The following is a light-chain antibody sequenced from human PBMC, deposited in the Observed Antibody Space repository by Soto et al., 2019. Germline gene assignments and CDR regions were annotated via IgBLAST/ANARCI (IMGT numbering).Light chain of an antibody. CDR3: QEYGITPIT. V-gene: IGKV3D-20*01. CDR1: QSISSSR. Sequence: QPHATLSFSPGERAPLSSGASQSISSSRLAWYQQKAGLAPRLLIYDASFRAFGIPDRFSGSGSGTDFTLTICRLEPEDCVVYCCQEYGITPITLGQGTRLEIK. CDR2: DAS. J-gene: IGKJ5*01.